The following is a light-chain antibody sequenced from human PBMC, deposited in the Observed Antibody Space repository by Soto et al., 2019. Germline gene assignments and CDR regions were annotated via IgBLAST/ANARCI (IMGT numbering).Light chain of an antibody. V-gene: IGKV3-11*01. CDR1: QSVSSY. Sequence: IVLTQFPDTLSLSPGERATLSCRASQSVSSYLAWYRQKPGQAPRLLIYDASKRATGIPARFSGSGFGTDFTLTISSLEPEDFAVYYCQQRSKWRTFGQGTKVEIK. CDR3: QQRSKWRT. CDR2: DAS. J-gene: IGKJ1*01.